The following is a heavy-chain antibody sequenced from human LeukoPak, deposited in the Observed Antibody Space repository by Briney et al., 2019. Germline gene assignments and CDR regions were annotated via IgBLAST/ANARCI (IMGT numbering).Heavy chain of an antibody. J-gene: IGHJ4*02. CDR2: IYTGGST. CDR1: GFTVSSNY. V-gene: IGHV3-53*01. CDR3: ARASYYGLFDY. Sequence: PGGSLILSCAASGFTVSSNYMTWVRQAPGMGLECVSVIYTGGSTYYADSVKGRFTISRDNSKNTLYLQMNSLRAEDTAVYYCARASYYGLFDYWGQGTLVTVSS. D-gene: IGHD3-10*01.